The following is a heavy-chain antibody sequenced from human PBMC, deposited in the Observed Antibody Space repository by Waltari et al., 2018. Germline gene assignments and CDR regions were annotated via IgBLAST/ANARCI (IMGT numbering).Heavy chain of an antibody. D-gene: IGHD3-3*01. CDR3: AKVSIFGVVMAFDY. Sequence: EVQLLESGGGLVQPGGSLRLSCAASGFTFSIYAMSWVRQAPGKGLEWVSAISGSGGSTDYADSGKGRFTISRDNSKNTLYLQMNSLRVEDTAVYYCAKVSIFGVVMAFDYWGQGTLVTVSS. V-gene: IGHV3-23*01. CDR2: ISGSGGST. J-gene: IGHJ4*02. CDR1: GFTFSIYA.